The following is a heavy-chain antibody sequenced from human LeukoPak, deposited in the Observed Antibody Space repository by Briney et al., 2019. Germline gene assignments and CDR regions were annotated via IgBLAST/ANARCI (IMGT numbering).Heavy chain of an antibody. D-gene: IGHD5-18*01. CDR3: AKSGQLWSPFDY. V-gene: IGHV3-23*01. CDR2: ISGRGTST. CDR1: GFTFSSYA. Sequence: GESLRLSCAASGFTFSSYAMSWVRQAPGKGLEWVSVISGRGTSTYYADSVKGRFTISRDNSKNALYLQMNSLRAEDTAVYHCAKSGQLWSPFDYWGQGTLVTVSS. J-gene: IGHJ4*02.